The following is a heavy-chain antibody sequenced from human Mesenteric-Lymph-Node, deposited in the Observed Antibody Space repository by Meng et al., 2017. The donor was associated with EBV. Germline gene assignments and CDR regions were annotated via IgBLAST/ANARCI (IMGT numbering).Heavy chain of an antibody. Sequence: QGQLVQAGAEVKKPGASVKVSCKASGDNFMSYYMHWVRQAPGRGLEWMGLINLSGGSTFYAQKFQGRVSMSRDTSTSTVNIELSSLTSDDTATYYCARDMWQRGRDTIDYWGQGTLVTVSS. J-gene: IGHJ4*02. CDR2: INLSGGST. CDR1: GDNFMSYY. V-gene: IGHV1-46*01. D-gene: IGHD5-18*01. CDR3: ARDMWQRGRDTIDY.